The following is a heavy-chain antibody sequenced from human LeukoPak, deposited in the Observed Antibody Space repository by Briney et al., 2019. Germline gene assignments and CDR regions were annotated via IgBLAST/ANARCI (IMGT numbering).Heavy chain of an antibody. CDR3: TTELEAAAGNDY. D-gene: IGHD6-13*01. CDR1: GFTFSNAW. V-gene: IGHV3-15*01. Sequence: GGSLRLSCAASGFTFSNAWMSWVRQAPGKGLEWVGRIKSKTDGGTTDYAAPVKGRFTISRDDSKNTLYLQMNSLKTEDTAVYYCTTELEAAAGNDYWGQGTLVTVSS. CDR2: IKSKTDGGTT. J-gene: IGHJ4*02.